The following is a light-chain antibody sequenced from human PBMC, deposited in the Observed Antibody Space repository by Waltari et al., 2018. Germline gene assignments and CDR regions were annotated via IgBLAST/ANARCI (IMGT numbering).Light chain of an antibody. J-gene: IGLJ3*02. V-gene: IGLV2-23*02. CDR1: SRDMGRYDI. CDR2: DVS. CDR3: CSYAGNYVWV. Sequence: QSALTQPAAGSGAPGQSVTIPCTGASRDMGRYDIVAWYQQHPGNAPKLVISDVSKRPSGVSDRFSGSKSGDTASLTISGLQFEDEADYYCCSYAGNYVWVFGGGTRLTVL.